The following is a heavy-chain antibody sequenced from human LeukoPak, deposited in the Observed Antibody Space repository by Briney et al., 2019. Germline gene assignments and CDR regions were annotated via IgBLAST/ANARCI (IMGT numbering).Heavy chain of an antibody. V-gene: IGHV3-23*01. Sequence: PGGSLRLSCAASGFTFRSYAMNWVRQAPGKGLEWVSAITSDGSTYYADSVKGRFTLSRDNSKNSLYLQMNSLRAEDTAVFYCARLCVSGTTIEPYYNGMDVWGRGTAVSVSS. CDR1: GFTFRSYA. CDR3: ARLCVSGTTIEPYYNGMDV. D-gene: IGHD1-1*01. J-gene: IGHJ6*02. CDR2: ITSDGST.